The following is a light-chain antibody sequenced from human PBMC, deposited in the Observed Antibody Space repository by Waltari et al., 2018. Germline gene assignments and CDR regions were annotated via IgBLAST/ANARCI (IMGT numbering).Light chain of an antibody. CDR1: NIGTKN. J-gene: IGLJ2*01. CDR2: RDS. Sequence: SYELTQPLSVSVALGQTARITCGGNNIGTKNVQWYQQKSGQAPVLVIHRDSNRPSGIPERVSGSNSGNTATLTISRARAGDEADYYCQVWDSSTAAVFGGGTKLTVL. V-gene: IGLV3-9*01. CDR3: QVWDSSTAAV.